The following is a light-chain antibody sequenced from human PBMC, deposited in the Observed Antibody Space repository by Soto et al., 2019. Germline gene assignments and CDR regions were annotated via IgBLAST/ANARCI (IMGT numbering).Light chain of an antibody. Sequence: DLQLTHSPSVLSASGXXXXXXSXPXSQGISSSTYLAWYQQKPGKAPKLLIYAATTLQKGVPSRFSGSGSGTEFTLTISSLQPEDFATYYCQQLNSYPRWTFGQGTKVDIK. CDR2: AAT. CDR3: QQLNSYPRWT. J-gene: IGKJ1*01. V-gene: IGKV1-9*01. CDR1: QGISSSTY.